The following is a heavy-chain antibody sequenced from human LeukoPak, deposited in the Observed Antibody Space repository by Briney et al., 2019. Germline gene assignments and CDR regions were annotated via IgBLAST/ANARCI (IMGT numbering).Heavy chain of an antibody. CDR1: GYDFATYW. CDR2: IYPADSDT. CDR3: ARSMGSYGYDAFDI. J-gene: IGHJ3*02. Sequence: GESLKISCKSSGYDFATYWIGWVSQMPGIGLEWTGIIYPADSDTRYSPSLQGQVTISADESINTAYLQWSSLKASDTAMYYCARSMGSYGYDAFDIWGQGTMVTVSS. V-gene: IGHV5-51*01. D-gene: IGHD3-16*01.